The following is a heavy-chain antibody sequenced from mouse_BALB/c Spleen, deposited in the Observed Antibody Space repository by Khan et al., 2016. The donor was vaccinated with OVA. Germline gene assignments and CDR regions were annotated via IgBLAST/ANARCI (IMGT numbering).Heavy chain of an antibody. CDR2: ISYSGST. CDR3: ARGNYYGYAMDY. V-gene: IGHV3-2*02. D-gene: IGHD1-1*01. CDR1: GYSITSNYA. Sequence: EVELVESGPGLVKPSQSLSLTCTVTGYSITSNYAWNWIRQFPGNKLECMGYISYSGSTNYNPSLKSRISITRDTSKNQFFLQLNSVTTEDTATYYCARGNYYGYAMDYWGQGTSITVSS. J-gene: IGHJ4*01.